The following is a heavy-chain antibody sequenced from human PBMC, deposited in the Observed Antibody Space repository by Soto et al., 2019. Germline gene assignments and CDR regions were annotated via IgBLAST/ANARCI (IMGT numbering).Heavy chain of an antibody. CDR1: GFTFRSYW. V-gene: IGHV3-23*01. D-gene: IGHD3-16*02. Sequence: GGSLRLSCAASGFTFRSYWMQWVRQAPGKGLVWVSAISGSGGSTYYADSVKGRFTISRDNSKKMLYLQMNSLRVEDTAVYFCARGGIVVHPFDSWGRGSLDLVSS. J-gene: IGHJ5*01. CDR2: ISGSGGST. CDR3: ARGGIVVHPFDS.